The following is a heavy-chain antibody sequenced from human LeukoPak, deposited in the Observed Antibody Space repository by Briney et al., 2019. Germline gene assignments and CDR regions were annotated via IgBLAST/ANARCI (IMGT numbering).Heavy chain of an antibody. D-gene: IGHD3-9*01. J-gene: IGHJ5*02. CDR3: ARRDYDILTGPANWFDH. CDR2: IYPGDSDT. Sequence: GESLQISCKGSGYSFTSYWIGWVRQMPGKGLEWMGIIYPGDSDTRYSPSFQGQVTISADKSISTAYLQWSSLKASDTAMYYCARRDYDILTGPANWFDHWGQGTLVTVSS. V-gene: IGHV5-51*01. CDR1: GYSFTSYW.